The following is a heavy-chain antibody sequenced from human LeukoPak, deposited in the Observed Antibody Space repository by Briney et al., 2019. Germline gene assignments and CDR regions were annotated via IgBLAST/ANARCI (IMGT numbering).Heavy chain of an antibody. V-gene: IGHV3-21*01. D-gene: IGHD3-10*02. CDR2: ISSSGSYI. CDR1: RFTFSSYS. J-gene: IGHJ6*04. Sequence: KPGGSLRLSCAASRFTFSSYSMNWVRQAPGKGLEWVSSISSSGSYIYHADSVKGRFTISRDNAKNSLYLQMNSLRAEDTAVYYCAELGITMIGGVWGKGTTVTISS. CDR3: AELGITMIGGV.